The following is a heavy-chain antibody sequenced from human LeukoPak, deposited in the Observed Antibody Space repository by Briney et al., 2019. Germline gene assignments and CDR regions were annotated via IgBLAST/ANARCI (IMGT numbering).Heavy chain of an antibody. CDR1: GGSIDNDRLC. V-gene: IGHV4-39*01. CDR2: CSGSNTS. D-gene: IGHD3-10*01. Sequence: SETLSLTCTVSGGSIDNDRLCWGWQPQAPGQERVWIVSCSGSNTSSYGQSLRTRATISLDTPVNQFYLKLHSLTAADTAVYYCARPDIPYYFESRASYQPSRHFDLWGRGTLVTVSS. CDR3: ARPDIPYYFESRASYQPSRHFDL. J-gene: IGHJ2*01.